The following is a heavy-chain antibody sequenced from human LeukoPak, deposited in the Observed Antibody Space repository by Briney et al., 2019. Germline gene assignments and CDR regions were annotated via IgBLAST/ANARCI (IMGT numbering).Heavy chain of an antibody. Sequence: SETLSLTCTVSGVSTSSYYWSWIRQPPGKGLEWIGYIYYSGSTNYNPSLKSRVTISVDTSKNQFSLKLSSVTAADTAVYYCARGGTRLAVAGTFDYWGQGALVTVSS. D-gene: IGHD6-19*01. CDR3: ARGGTRLAVAGTFDY. CDR1: GVSTSSYY. J-gene: IGHJ4*02. V-gene: IGHV4-59*01. CDR2: IYYSGST.